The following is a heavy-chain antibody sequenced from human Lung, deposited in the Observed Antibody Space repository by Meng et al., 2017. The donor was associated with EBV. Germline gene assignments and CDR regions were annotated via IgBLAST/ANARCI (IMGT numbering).Heavy chain of an antibody. CDR3: ARGIEVVGTGYF. CDR1: GYTLTPYP. V-gene: IGHV1-3*01. D-gene: IGHD6-19*01. CDR2: INPGNGIT. J-gene: IGHJ4*02. Sequence: QVQLGQSGSRVKKPVASVKISCKASGYTLTPYPMHWVRQAPGQRPEWVGWINPGNGITKYSHKFQDRVTIIRDTSANTAYLELRSLSLEDTAVYYCARGIEVVGTGYFWGQGSLVTVSS.